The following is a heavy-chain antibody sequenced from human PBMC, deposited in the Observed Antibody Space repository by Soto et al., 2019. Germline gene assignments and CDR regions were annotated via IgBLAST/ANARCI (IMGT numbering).Heavy chain of an antibody. CDR1: GYTFTGYY. J-gene: IGHJ6*02. Sequence: ASVKVSCKASGYTFTGYYMHWVRQAPGQGLEWMGWINPNSGGTNYVQKFQGWGTMTRDTSISTAYMELSRLRSEETAVYYRARGVESSSWYVSRDYHYGMYVWGQGTTVTVSS. V-gene: IGHV1-2*04. D-gene: IGHD6-13*01. CDR2: INPNSGGT. CDR3: ARGVESSSWYVSRDYHYGMYV.